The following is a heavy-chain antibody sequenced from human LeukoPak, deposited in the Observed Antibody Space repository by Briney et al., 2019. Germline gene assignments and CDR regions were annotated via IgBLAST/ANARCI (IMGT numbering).Heavy chain of an antibody. V-gene: IGHV4-39*01. D-gene: IGHD3-10*01. CDR2: IYYSGST. CDR3: ARLTMVRGVIISGFDP. Sequence: KPSETLSLTCTVSGGSISSSSYYWGWIRQPPGKGLEWIGSIYYSGSTYYNPSLKSRVTISVDTSKNQFSLKLSSVTAADTAVYYCARLTMVRGVIISGFDPWGQGTLVTVFS. CDR1: GGSISSSSYY. J-gene: IGHJ5*02.